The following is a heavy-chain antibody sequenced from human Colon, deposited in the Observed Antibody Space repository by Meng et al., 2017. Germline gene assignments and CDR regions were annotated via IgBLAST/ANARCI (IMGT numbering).Heavy chain of an antibody. CDR1: GYTFPGHY. CDR2: ISLNSGDT. Sequence: ASVKVSCKTSGYTFPGHYLHWVRQAPGQGLEWMGRISLNSGDTNYAQKFRGRVTLTRDTSIATSYMELSSLRSDDTAVYYCGRPWAHNEYCMDVWGQGTTVTGAS. CDR3: GRPWAHNEYCMDV. J-gene: IGHJ6*02. D-gene: IGHD2/OR15-2a*01. V-gene: IGHV1-2*06.